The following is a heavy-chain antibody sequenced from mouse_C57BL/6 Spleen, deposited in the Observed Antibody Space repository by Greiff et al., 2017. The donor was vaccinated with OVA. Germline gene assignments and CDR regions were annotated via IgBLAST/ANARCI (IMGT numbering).Heavy chain of an antibody. CDR3: ARGGDSNPFAY. Sequence: EVMLVESEGGLVQPGSSMKLSCTASGFTFSDYYMAWVRQVPEKGLEWVANINYDGSSTYYLDSLKSRFIISRDNAKNILYLQMSSLKSEDTATYYCARGGDSNPFAYWGQGTLVTVSA. J-gene: IGHJ3*01. D-gene: IGHD2-5*01. CDR1: GFTFSDYY. CDR2: INYDGSST. V-gene: IGHV5-16*01.